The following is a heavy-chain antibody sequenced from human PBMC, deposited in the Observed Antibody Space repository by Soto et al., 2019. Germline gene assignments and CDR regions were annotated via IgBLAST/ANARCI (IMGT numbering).Heavy chain of an antibody. Sequence: QVQLVQSGAEEKKPGATVKVSCKASGYTFTSYAMDWVRQAPGQRLEWMGWINAGNGNTKYSQKFQGRVTITRDTPARPAKMGRPSRSPEDRLVYSCARGFPLGSDPWGKGPWSPSPQ. CDR2: INAGNGNT. CDR3: ARGFPLGSDP. CDR1: GYTFTSYA. J-gene: IGHJ5*02. D-gene: IGHD2-21*01. V-gene: IGHV1-3*05.